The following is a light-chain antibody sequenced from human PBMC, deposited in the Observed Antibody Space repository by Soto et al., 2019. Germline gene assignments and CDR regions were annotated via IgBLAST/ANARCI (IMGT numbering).Light chain of an antibody. CDR2: SNN. Sequence: QSVLTQPPSASGTPGQRVTISCSGSSSNIGSNTVNWYQQLPGTAPKLLIYSNNQRPSGVPDRFSGSKSGTSASLAISGLLSEDEAEYYCAAWDDSLNGWVFGGGTQLTVL. CDR1: SSNIGSNT. V-gene: IGLV1-44*01. J-gene: IGLJ3*02. CDR3: AAWDDSLNGWV.